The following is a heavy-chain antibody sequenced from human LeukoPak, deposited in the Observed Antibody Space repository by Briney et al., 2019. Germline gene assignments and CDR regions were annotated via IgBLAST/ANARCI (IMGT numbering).Heavy chain of an antibody. Sequence: GGSLRLSCAASGFTFSSYWMHWVRQAPGKGLVWVSRINSDGSSTSYADSVKGRLTISRDNAKNTLYLQMNSLRAEGTAVYYCARSWVGATDVDYWGQGTLVTVSS. CDR2: INSDGSST. J-gene: IGHJ4*02. V-gene: IGHV3-74*01. CDR3: ARSWVGATDVDY. D-gene: IGHD1-26*01. CDR1: GFTFSSYW.